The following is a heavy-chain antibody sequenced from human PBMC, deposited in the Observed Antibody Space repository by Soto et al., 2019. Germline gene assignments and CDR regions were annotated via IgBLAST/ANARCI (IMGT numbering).Heavy chain of an antibody. D-gene: IGHD2-2*01. J-gene: IGHJ4*02. CDR1: GYTFTSDG. CDR3: ARDLQGYCSSTSCYEIDY. V-gene: IGHV1-18*01. Sequence: ASVKVSCKASGYTFTSDGISWVRQAPGQGLEGMGWISAYNGNTNYAQKLQGRVTMTTDTSTSTAYMELRSPRSDDTAVYYCARDLQGYCSSTSCYEIDYWGQGTLVTVSS. CDR2: ISAYNGNT.